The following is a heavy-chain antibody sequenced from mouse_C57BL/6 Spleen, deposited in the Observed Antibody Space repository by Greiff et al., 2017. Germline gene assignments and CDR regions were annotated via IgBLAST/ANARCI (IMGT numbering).Heavy chain of an antibody. CDR2: ISSGSSNL. J-gene: IGHJ4*01. CDR1: GFTFSDYG. Sequence: DVKLVESGGGLVKPGGSLKLSCAASGFTFSDYGMHWVRQAPEKGLEWVAYISSGSSNLYYADTVKGRFTISIDNAKNTLFLQMTSLRSADTAMYCCARRPTCYAMDYWGQGTSVTVSS. V-gene: IGHV5-17*01. CDR3: ARRPTCYAMDY.